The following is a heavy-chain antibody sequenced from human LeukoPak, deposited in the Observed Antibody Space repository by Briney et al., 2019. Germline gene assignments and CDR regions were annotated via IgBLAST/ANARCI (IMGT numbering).Heavy chain of an antibody. CDR2: INHSGST. V-gene: IGHV4-34*01. Sequence: SETLSLTCAVYGGSFSGYYWSWIRQPPGKGLEWIGEINHSGSTNYNPSLKSRVTTSVDTSKNQFSLKLSSVTAADTAVYYCARGPLGSSSDYWGQGTLVIVSS. CDR3: ARGPLGSSSDY. CDR1: GGSFSGYY. J-gene: IGHJ4*02. D-gene: IGHD6-6*01.